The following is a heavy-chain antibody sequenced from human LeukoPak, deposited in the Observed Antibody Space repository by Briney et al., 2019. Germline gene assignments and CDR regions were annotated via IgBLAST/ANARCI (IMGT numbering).Heavy chain of an antibody. CDR3: AREVGQLAHDAFDI. CDR1: GGSISSSSYY. D-gene: IGHD6-6*01. CDR2: IYYSGST. J-gene: IGHJ3*02. V-gene: IGHV4-39*07. Sequence: SETLSLTCTVSGGSISSSSYYWGWIRQPPGKGLEWIGSIYYSGSTYYNPSLKSRITISVDTSKNQFSLKLSSVTAADTAVYYCAREVGQLAHDAFDIWGQGTMVTVSS.